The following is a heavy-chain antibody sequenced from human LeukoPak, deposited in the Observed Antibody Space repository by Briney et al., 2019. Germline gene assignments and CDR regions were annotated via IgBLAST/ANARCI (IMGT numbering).Heavy chain of an antibody. V-gene: IGHV3-21*01. CDR1: GFTFSSYS. J-gene: IGHJ6*03. Sequence: PGGSLRLSCAASGFTFSSYSMNWVRQAPGKGLEWVSSISSSSSYIYYADSVKGRFTISRDNAKNSLYLQMNSLRAEDTAVYYCAREGFLEWLLYRYYYYYYMDVWGKGTTVTVSS. D-gene: IGHD3-3*01. CDR2: ISSSSSYI. CDR3: AREGFLEWLLYRYYYYYYMDV.